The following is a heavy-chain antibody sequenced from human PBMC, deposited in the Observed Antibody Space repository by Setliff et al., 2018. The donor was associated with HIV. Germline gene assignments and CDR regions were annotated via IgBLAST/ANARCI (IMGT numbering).Heavy chain of an antibody. CDR1: GYTFTTYG. J-gene: IGHJ6*02. Sequence: GASVKVSCKPSGYTFTTYGLSWVRQAPGQGLGWMGWISTYSDETSSSQNLQGILTMTTDTSTGTAYMELRSLRSDDTAMYFCARLGSGWSDSYYYAMDIWGQGTTVTVSS. CDR3: ARLGSGWSDSYYYAMDI. CDR2: ISTYSDET. D-gene: IGHD6-19*01. V-gene: IGHV1-18*01.